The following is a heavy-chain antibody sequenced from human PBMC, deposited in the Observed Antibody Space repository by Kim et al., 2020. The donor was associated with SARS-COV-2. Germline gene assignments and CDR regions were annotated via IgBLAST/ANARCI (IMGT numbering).Heavy chain of an antibody. V-gene: IGHV1-3*01. CDR1: GYTFTSYA. CDR3: ARVSGYYDSSGYSLDY. J-gene: IGHJ4*02. D-gene: IGHD3-22*01. CDR2: INAGNGNT. Sequence: ASVKVSCKASGYTFTSYAMHWVRQAPGQRLEWMGWINAGNGNTKYSQKFQGRVTITRDTSASTAYMELSSLRSEDTAVYYCARVSGYYDSSGYSLDYWGQGTLVTVSS.